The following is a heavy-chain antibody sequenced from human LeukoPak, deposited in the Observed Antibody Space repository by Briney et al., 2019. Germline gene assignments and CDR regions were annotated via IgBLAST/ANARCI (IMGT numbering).Heavy chain of an antibody. CDR2: INTDGSTI. V-gene: IGHV3-74*01. CDR1: GFTFSNYW. D-gene: IGHD3-16*02. Sequence: GGSLRLSCAASGFTFSNYWMHSVRQVPGKGRGWVSRINTDGSTIVYADAVKGRFTISRDDTKNTLYLQMYSLRDEDTAIYYCARAGSYRFDYWGQGTLVTVSS. CDR3: ARAGSYRFDY. J-gene: IGHJ4*02.